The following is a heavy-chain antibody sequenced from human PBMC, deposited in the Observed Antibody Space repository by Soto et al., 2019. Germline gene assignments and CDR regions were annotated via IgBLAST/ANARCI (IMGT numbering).Heavy chain of an antibody. D-gene: IGHD1-1*01. Sequence: QVQLQHWGAGLLKPSETLSLTCAVYGGSFSGYYWTWIRQPPGTGLEWIGEINHSGSTNYNPSLKSRVTISVDTSKNQFSLKLTSVTAADTAVYYCARYKITGLFDYWGQGTLVTVSS. CDR3: ARYKITGLFDY. J-gene: IGHJ4*02. CDR1: GGSFSGYY. V-gene: IGHV4-34*01. CDR2: INHSGST.